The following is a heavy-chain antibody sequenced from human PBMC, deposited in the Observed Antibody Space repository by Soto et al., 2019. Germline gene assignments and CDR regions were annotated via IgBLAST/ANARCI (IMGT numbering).Heavy chain of an antibody. V-gene: IGHV3-11*04. D-gene: IGHD3-10*01. CDR2: ISSSSSTI. CDR1: GFTFSDYY. J-gene: IGHJ4*02. Sequence: PGGSLRLSCVASGFTFSDYYMSWIRQTPGKGLELVSYISSSSSTIYYADSVKGRFTISRDNAKNSLYLQMNSLRAEDTAVYYCARASGRYGSGSYSFFDYWGQGTLVTVSS. CDR3: ARASGRYGSGSYSFFDY.